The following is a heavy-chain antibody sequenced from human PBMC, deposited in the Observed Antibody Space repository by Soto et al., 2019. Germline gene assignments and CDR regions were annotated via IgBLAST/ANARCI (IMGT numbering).Heavy chain of an antibody. Sequence: QVQLQESGPGLVKPSETLSLTCTVSGGSISSYYWNWIRQPPGKGLEWIGYIYNSGNTNYNPSLRSGXTISVDTSKNQFSLKLTSVTAADTAVYYCAAPPRYWGQGTLVTVSS. CDR3: AAPPRY. D-gene: IGHD6-6*01. CDR2: IYNSGNT. J-gene: IGHJ4*02. V-gene: IGHV4-59*01. CDR1: GGSISSYY.